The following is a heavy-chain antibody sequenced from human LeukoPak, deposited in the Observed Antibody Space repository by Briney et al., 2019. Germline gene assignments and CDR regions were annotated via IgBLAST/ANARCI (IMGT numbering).Heavy chain of an antibody. Sequence: SETLSLTCTVSGGSIRSSYYYWSWIRQPPGKGLEWIGYIYYSGSTNYNPSLKSRVTISVDTSKNQFSLKLSSVTAADTAVYYCARGSGYSYGYDPFFDYWGQGTLVTVSS. CDR3: ARGSGYSYGYDPFFDY. V-gene: IGHV4-61*01. CDR2: IYYSGST. CDR1: GGSIRSSYYY. J-gene: IGHJ4*02. D-gene: IGHD5-18*01.